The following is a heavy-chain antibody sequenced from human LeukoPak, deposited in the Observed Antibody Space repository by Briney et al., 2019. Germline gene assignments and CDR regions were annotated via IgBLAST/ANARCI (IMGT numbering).Heavy chain of an antibody. J-gene: IGHJ3*02. V-gene: IGHV5-51*01. D-gene: IGHD1-26*01. Sequence: GESLKISCKGSGYSFTNYWIGWVRQMPGKGLEWMGIIYPGDSDTRYSPSFQGQVTISADKSISTAYLQWSSLKASDTAMYYCARQWESVVGATVDAFDIWGQGTMVTVSS. CDR1: GYSFTNYW. CDR2: IYPGDSDT. CDR3: ARQWESVVGATVDAFDI.